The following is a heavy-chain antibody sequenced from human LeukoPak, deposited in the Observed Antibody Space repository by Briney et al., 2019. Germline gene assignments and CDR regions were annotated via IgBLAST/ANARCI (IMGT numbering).Heavy chain of an antibody. D-gene: IGHD2-2*01. Sequence: GASVKVSCTPSGYTFTSYYMHWVRQAPGQGLEWMGIINPRGGDTSYAQKFQGRVTTTRDPSTSTVYMEVVSLRPEDTAVYYCARGCRVVPGVHNVGMTSYYNGMDVWGQGTTVTVSS. CDR2: INPRGGDT. CDR3: ARGCRVVPGVHNVGMTSYYNGMDV. CDR1: GYTFTSYY. V-gene: IGHV1-46*01. J-gene: IGHJ6*02.